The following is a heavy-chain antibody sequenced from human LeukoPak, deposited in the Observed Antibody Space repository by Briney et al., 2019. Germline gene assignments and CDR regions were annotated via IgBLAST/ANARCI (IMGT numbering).Heavy chain of an antibody. J-gene: IGHJ6*02. V-gene: IGHV1-24*01. D-gene: IGHD2-2*01. Sequence: ASVKVSCKVSGYSLTDLSMHWVRQAPGKGLEWMGGYDPEHKETIYAQKFQGRVTMTEDTSSDTAYMELSSLRSEDTAVYYCITPLGYCSSASCRHGMDVWGQGTTVIVS. CDR2: YDPEHKET. CDR3: ITPLGYCSSASCRHGMDV. CDR1: GYSLTDLS.